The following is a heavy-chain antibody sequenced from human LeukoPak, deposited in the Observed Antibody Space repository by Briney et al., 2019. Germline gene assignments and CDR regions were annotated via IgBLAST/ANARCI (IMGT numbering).Heavy chain of an antibody. CDR2: IKRIIDGGTT. CDR3: AGQGGSGDLRY. V-gene: IGHV3-15*01. J-gene: IGHJ4*02. Sequence: GGSLRLSCADSGFTFINTWMNWVRQAPGKGLEWVGRIKRIIDGGTTDYAAPVKGRFTVSRDDSINTLYLQMSSLKTEDTAVYYCAGQGGSGDLRYWGQGTLVTDSS. D-gene: IGHD4-17*01. CDR1: GFTFINTW.